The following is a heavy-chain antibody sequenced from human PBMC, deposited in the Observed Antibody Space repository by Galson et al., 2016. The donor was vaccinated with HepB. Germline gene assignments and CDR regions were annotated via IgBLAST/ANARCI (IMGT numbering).Heavy chain of an antibody. J-gene: IGHJ3*01. D-gene: IGHD3-16*02. CDR2: FVPIFGTP. Sequence: SVKVSCKAFGGTLSSYPISWVRQAPGQGLEWMGSFVPIFGTPNYAQRLQGRVTIMLDESTSTAYMELSSLRSEDTAVYYCAREFTFGGVIVTGFDVWGQGTMVTVSS. V-gene: IGHV1-69*13. CDR3: AREFTFGGVIVTGFDV. CDR1: GGTLSSYP.